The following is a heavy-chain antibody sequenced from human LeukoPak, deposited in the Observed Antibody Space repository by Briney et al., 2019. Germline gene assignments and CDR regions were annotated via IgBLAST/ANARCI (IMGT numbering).Heavy chain of an antibody. CDR2: INPSGGST. CDR1: GYTLTELS. Sequence: ASVTVSCKVSGYTLTELSMHWVRQAPGQGLEWMGIINPSGGSTSYAQKFQGRVTMTRDMSTSTVYTELSSLRSEDTAVYYCARPHYYGSGSYYFYFDYWGQGTLVTVSS. D-gene: IGHD3-10*01. V-gene: IGHV1-46*01. CDR3: ARPHYYGSGSYYFYFDY. J-gene: IGHJ4*02.